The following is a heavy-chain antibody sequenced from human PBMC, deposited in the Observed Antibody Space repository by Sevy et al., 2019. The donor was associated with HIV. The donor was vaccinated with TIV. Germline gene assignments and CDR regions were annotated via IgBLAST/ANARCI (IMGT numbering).Heavy chain of an antibody. D-gene: IGHD2-15*01. CDR2: ISGRGGST. J-gene: IGHJ6*02. CDR1: GLTLSSYA. V-gene: IGHV3-23*01. Sequence: GGSLRLSCADSGLTLSSYAMNWVRQAPGKGLEWVSAISGRGGSTYYADSVEGRFTISRDNSKNTLYPQMNSLRAEDTAVYYCAKAPPGHCSSGSCPRAYYYYGMDVWGQGTTVTVSS. CDR3: AKAPPGHCSSGSCPRAYYYYGMDV.